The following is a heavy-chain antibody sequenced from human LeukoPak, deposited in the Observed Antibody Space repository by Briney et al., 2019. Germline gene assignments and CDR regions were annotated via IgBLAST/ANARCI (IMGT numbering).Heavy chain of an antibody. CDR3: ARTRTDFVGYYFDY. V-gene: IGHV3-23*01. CDR2: ISGSGGSR. Sequence: SGGSLILSCAASGFTFRSYAMSWVRQAPGKGLEWVSVISGSGGSRYYADSVKGRFTISRDNSKNTLFLQMNSLRAEDTAVYYCARTRTDFVGYYFDYWGQGTLVTVSS. CDR1: GFTFRSYA. D-gene: IGHD1-1*01. J-gene: IGHJ4*02.